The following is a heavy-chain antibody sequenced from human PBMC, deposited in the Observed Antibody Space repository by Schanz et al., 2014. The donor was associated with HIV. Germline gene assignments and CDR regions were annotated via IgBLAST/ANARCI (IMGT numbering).Heavy chain of an antibody. CDR2: IWYDGSNK. V-gene: IGHV3-33*08. D-gene: IGHD1-26*01. CDR1: GFTFNSYG. CDR3: ARDLNVGRHFDH. Sequence: VQLVESGGGVVQPGRSLRVSCAASGFTFNSYGMHWVRQAPGKGLEWVAAIWYDGSNKFYADSLRGRFTISRDNSKNTLYLQMNSLRVEDTAVYYCARDLNVGRHFDHWGQGTLVTVSS. J-gene: IGHJ4*02.